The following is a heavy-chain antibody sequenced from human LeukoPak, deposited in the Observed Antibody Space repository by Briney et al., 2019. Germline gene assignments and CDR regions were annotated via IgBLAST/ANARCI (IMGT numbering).Heavy chain of an antibody. Sequence: PGGSLRLSCAASGFTFSGSAMHWVRQASGKGLEWVGRIRSKANSYATAYAASVKGRFTISRDDSKNTAYLQMNSLKTEDTAVYYCTRHNPQQWLVQGGVNYYYYYMDVWGKGTTVTVSS. J-gene: IGHJ6*03. D-gene: IGHD6-19*01. CDR1: GFTFSGSA. V-gene: IGHV3-73*01. CDR3: TRHNPQQWLVQGGVNYYYYYMDV. CDR2: IRSKANSYAT.